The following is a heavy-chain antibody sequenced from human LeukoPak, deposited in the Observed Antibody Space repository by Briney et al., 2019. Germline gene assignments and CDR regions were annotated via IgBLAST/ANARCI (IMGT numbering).Heavy chain of an antibody. CDR1: GYTFTSYD. J-gene: IGHJ4*02. Sequence: ASVKVSCKASGYTFTSYDINWVRQAPGQGLEWMGWMNPNSGNTGYAQKFQGRVTMTRNTSISTAHMELSSLRSEDTAVYYCARARRILEWLFQPPDYWGQGTLVTVSS. CDR2: MNPNSGNT. CDR3: ARARRILEWLFQPPDY. V-gene: IGHV1-8*01. D-gene: IGHD3-3*01.